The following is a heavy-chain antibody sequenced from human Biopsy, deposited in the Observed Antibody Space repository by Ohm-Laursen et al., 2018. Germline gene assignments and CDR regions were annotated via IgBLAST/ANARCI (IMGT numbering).Heavy chain of an antibody. V-gene: IGHV1-2*02. CDR3: ALGGMRFLEWPGDFFKS. Sequence: GASVKVSCKASGYTFTGYYLHWVRQAPGQGLEWMGWINPHSGGTNYAQKVQGRVTMTTDTSTNTAYMELRSLKSDDTALYYCALGGMRFLEWPGDFFKSWGQGTLVTVSS. D-gene: IGHD3-3*01. J-gene: IGHJ4*02. CDR2: INPHSGGT. CDR1: GYTFTGYY.